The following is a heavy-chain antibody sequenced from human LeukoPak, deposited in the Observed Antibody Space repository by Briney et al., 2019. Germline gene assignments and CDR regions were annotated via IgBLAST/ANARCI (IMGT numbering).Heavy chain of an antibody. CDR2: ISSSSSYT. Sequence: PGGSLRLSCAASGFTFSDYYMSWIGQAPGKGLEWVSYISSSSSYTNYADSVKGRFTISRDNAKNSLYLQMNSLRAEDTAVYYCARQGVAGTFPSDYWGQGTLVTVSS. CDR1: GFTFSDYY. V-gene: IGHV3-11*06. D-gene: IGHD6-19*01. J-gene: IGHJ4*02. CDR3: ARQGVAGTFPSDY.